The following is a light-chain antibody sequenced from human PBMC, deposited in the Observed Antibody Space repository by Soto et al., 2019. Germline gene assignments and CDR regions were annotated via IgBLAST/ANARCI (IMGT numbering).Light chain of an antibody. Sequence: IQLTQSPSFLSASVGDRVTITCRTSQDISSYLAWYHQKPGKAPQLLISSASTLQSGVPSRFSGSGSGTEFTLTISSLQPEDFATYYCQQLKSYPLSFGGGTKVEI. CDR2: SAS. CDR1: QDISSY. J-gene: IGKJ4*01. CDR3: QQLKSYPLS. V-gene: IGKV1-9*01.